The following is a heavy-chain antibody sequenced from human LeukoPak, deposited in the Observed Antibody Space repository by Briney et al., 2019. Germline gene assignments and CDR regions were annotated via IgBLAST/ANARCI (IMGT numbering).Heavy chain of an antibody. CDR3: ARGSGSYQNPYAFDY. CDR1: GGSISSSGYY. Sequence: SETLSLTCTVSGGSISSSGYYWSWIRQPPGKGLEWIGEINHSGSTNYNPSLKSRVTISVDTSKNQFSLKLSSVTAADTAVYYCARGSGSYQNPYAFDYWGQGTLVTVSS. D-gene: IGHD1-26*01. CDR2: INHSGST. J-gene: IGHJ4*02. V-gene: IGHV4-39*07.